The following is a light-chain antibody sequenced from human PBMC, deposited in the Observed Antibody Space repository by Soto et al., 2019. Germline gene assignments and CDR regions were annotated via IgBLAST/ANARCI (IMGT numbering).Light chain of an antibody. V-gene: IGKV1-39*01. CDR1: QGVRSS. CDR2: EIS. Sequence: DIQMTQSPSSLSASAGDRVTITCRASQGVRSSLDWYQQKPGKAPKRLIYEISSLQSGVPSRFSGRGSGTDFTLTISSLQPEDFATYHCQQSYSTPYTFGQGTKLEIK. CDR3: QQSYSTPYT. J-gene: IGKJ2*01.